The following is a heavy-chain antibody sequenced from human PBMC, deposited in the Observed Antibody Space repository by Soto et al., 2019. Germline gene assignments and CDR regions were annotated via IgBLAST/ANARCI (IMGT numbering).Heavy chain of an antibody. D-gene: IGHD6-13*01. V-gene: IGHV5-10-1*01. Sequence: GESLKISCKGSGYSFTSYWISWVRQMPGKGLEWMGRIDPSDSYTNYSPSFQGHVTISADKSISTAYLQWSSLKASDTAMYYCASSIAAAGMGDYYGMDVWGQGTTVTVP. CDR2: IDPSDSYT. CDR1: GYSFTSYW. CDR3: ASSIAAAGMGDYYGMDV. J-gene: IGHJ6*02.